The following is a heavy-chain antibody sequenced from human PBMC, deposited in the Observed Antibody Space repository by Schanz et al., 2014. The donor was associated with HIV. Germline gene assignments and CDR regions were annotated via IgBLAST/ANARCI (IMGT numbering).Heavy chain of an antibody. CDR2: TWYDGSNK. CDR3: ATAAVTDYSDN. V-gene: IGHV3-33*08. Sequence: QVQLVESGGGVVQPGRSLRLSCAASGFTFSTCGMHWARQAPGKGPECGAYTWYDGSNKYYADSVKGRFTISRDNSKNTLYLQMNSLRGEDTAVYYCATAAVTDYSDNWGQGTLVTVSS. D-gene: IGHD4-17*01. CDR1: GFTFSTCG. J-gene: IGHJ4*02.